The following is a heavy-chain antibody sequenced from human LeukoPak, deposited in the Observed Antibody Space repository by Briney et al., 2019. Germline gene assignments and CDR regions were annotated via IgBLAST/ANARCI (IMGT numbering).Heavy chain of an antibody. CDR2: ISYDGSNK. Sequence: GGSLRLSCAASGFTFSSYGMHWVRQAPGKGLEWVAVISYDGSNKYYADSVKGRFTISRDNSKNTLYLQMNSLRAEDTAVYYCAKVGPGKVGPNPSYYFDYWGQGTLVTVSS. J-gene: IGHJ4*02. D-gene: IGHD1-26*01. CDR1: GFTFSSYG. V-gene: IGHV3-30*18. CDR3: AKVGPGKVGPNPSYYFDY.